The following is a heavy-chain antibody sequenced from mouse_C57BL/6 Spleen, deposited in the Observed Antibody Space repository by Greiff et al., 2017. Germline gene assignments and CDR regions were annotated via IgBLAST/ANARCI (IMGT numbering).Heavy chain of an antibody. CDR3: ARQGFITTVVGAMDY. J-gene: IGHJ4*01. Sequence: VQRVESGPGLVAPSQSLSITCTVSGFSLTSYGVHWVRQPPGKGLEWLVVIWSDGSTTYNSALNSSLRISKDNSKRQVFLKMNSLQTDDTAMYYCARQGFITTVVGAMDYWGQGTSVTVSS. CDR1: GFSLTSYG. CDR2: IWSDGST. D-gene: IGHD1-1*01. V-gene: IGHV2-6-1*01.